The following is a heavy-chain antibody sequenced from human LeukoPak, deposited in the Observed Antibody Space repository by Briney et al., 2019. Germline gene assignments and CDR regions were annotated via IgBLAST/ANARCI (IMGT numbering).Heavy chain of an antibody. CDR1: GFTFSSFC. Sequence: GGSLRLSCAASGFTFSSFCTSCISEAPGKRLECVSNIKEDGREKNYVDSVKGRFTISRDNAKNSLYLQMNNLKAEDTAMYYCVRFMRGTIGGDNWGQGTLVTVSS. CDR3: VRFMRGTIGGDN. D-gene: IGHD3-16*01. V-gene: IGHV3-7*01. CDR2: IKEDGREK. J-gene: IGHJ4*02.